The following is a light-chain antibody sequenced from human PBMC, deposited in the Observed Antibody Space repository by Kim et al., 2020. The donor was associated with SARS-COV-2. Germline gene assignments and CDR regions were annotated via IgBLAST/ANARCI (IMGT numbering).Light chain of an antibody. CDR2: AAT. J-gene: IGKJ1*01. CDR3: QRTYTIPWT. Sequence: ASGGGRGTITCRASQSISNFLHWYQQQPGKAPKLLFYAATSLQGGVPSRFSGSRSGTDFPLTIRGLQPEDLATYYCQRTYTIPWTFGQGTKVDIK. V-gene: IGKV1-39*01. CDR1: QSISNF.